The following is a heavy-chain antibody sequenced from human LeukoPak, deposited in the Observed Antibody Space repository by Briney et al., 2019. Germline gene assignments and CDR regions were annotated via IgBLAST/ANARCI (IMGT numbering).Heavy chain of an antibody. D-gene: IGHD1-26*01. J-gene: IGHJ5*02. CDR1: GASLSSYY. CDR3: ATGYYEPFAT. V-gene: IGHV4-59*01. Sequence: SETLSPTFSVSGASLSSYYWDWLPPAPRKGLEWIGYISDTGKTDSNPSLKSRVTISLGTSKTQFSLRLRSVTAADSAVYYCATGYYEPFATWGPGILVTVSS. CDR2: ISDTGKT.